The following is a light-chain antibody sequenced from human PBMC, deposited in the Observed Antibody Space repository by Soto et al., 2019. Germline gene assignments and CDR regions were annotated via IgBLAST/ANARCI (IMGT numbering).Light chain of an antibody. CDR3: SSYTSSSIVV. CDR1: SSDIGGYNY. Sequence: QSALTQPASVSGSPGQSITISCTGTSSDIGGYNYVSWYQQHPGKAPKLMIYEVSNRPSGISNRFSGSKSGNTASLTISGLQAEDEAEYYCSSYTSSSIVVFGGGTKLTVL. J-gene: IGLJ2*01. CDR2: EVS. V-gene: IGLV2-14*01.